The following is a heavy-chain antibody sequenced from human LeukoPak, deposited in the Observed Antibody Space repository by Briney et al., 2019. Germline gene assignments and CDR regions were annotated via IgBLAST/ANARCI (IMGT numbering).Heavy chain of an antibody. CDR2: IGGGGPTT. Sequence: GSLRLSCAASGFTFSTYAINWVRQAPAKGLEWVSTIGGGGPTTDYADSVKDRFTISRDNSKNTLYLQMNSLRAEDTAVYFCARGFLGGTDQYFDSWGQGTLVTVSS. J-gene: IGHJ4*02. CDR1: GFTFSTYA. D-gene: IGHD6-19*01. V-gene: IGHV3-23*01. CDR3: ARGFLGGTDQYFDS.